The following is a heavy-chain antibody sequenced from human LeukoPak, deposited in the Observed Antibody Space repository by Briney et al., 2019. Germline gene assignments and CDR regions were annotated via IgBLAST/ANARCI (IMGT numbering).Heavy chain of an antibody. V-gene: IGHV1-2*02. Sequence: ASVKVSCKASGGTFSSYAISWVRQAPGQGLEWMGWINPNSGGTNYAQKFQGRVTMTRDTSISTAYMELSRLRSDDTAVYYCAREKGRNWFDPWGQGTLVTVSS. CDR3: AREKGRNWFDP. CDR2: INPNSGGT. CDR1: GGTFSSYA. J-gene: IGHJ5*02.